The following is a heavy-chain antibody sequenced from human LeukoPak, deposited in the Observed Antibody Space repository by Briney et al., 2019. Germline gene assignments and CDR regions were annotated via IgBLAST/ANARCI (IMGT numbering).Heavy chain of an antibody. CDR2: ISSSSSYI. CDR1: GFIFSNYG. V-gene: IGHV3-21*01. D-gene: IGHD2-21*01. J-gene: IGHJ4*02. Sequence: GGSLRLSRAASGFIFSNYGMDWVRQAPGKGLEWVSSISSSSSYIHYADSVKGRFTISRDSARNSLYLQMSSLRAEDSAVYFCAAERSCGSFSCGAYYFESWGQGTLATVSS. CDR3: AAERSCGSFSCGAYYFES.